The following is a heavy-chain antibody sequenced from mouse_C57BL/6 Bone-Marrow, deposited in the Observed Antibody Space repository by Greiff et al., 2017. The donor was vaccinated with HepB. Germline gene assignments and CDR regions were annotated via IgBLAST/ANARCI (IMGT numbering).Heavy chain of an antibody. V-gene: IGHV1-22*01. J-gene: IGHJ1*03. Sequence: EVQLQQSGPELVKPGASVKMSCKASGYTFTDYNMHWVKQSHGKSLEWIGYINPNNGGTSYNQKFKGKATLTVNKSSSTAYMELRSLTSEESAVYYCARKGDYGSSWGYFDVWGTGTTVTVSS. CDR1: GYTFTDYN. CDR3: ARKGDYGSSWGYFDV. D-gene: IGHD1-1*01. CDR2: INPNNGGT.